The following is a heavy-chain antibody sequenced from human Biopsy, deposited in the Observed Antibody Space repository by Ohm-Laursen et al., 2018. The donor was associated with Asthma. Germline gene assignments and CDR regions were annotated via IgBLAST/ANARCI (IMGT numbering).Heavy chain of an antibody. CDR3: ARGDWCGSASNDY. D-gene: IGHD6-6*01. J-gene: IGHJ4*02. CDR2: LSYNGNNK. Sequence: SLRLSCAASGFILSNYDMHWVRQAPGKGLEWVAVLSYNGNNKYYADSVRGRFTISRDNSENTLYLQMNSLRVEDTAVYYCARGDWCGSASNDYWGQGTLVTVSS. CDR1: GFILSNYD. V-gene: IGHV3-30*03.